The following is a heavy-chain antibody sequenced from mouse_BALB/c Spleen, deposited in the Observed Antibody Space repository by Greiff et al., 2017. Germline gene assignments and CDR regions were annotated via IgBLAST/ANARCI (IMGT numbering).Heavy chain of an antibody. CDR1: GFTFSSYA. CDR2: ISSGGSYT. CDR3: ARGGADY. V-gene: IGHV5-9-4*01. Sequence: EVQRVESGGGLVKPGGSLKLSCAASGFTFSSYAMSWVRQSPEKRLEWVAEISSGGSYTYYPDTVTGRFTISRDNAKNTLYLEMSSLRSEDTAMYYCARGGADYWGQGTTLTVSS. J-gene: IGHJ2*01.